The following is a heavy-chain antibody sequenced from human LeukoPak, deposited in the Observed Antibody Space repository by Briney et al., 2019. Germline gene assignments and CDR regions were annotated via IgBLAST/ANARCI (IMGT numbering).Heavy chain of an antibody. Sequence: GGSLRLSCATSGLTFSDYYMSWIRQAPGKGLEWISYISSNGRTIYYADSVKGRFTISRDNARKSVYLQMNSLRAEDTAIYYCDRTQQWLVSGFDAWGQGTLVT. D-gene: IGHD6-19*01. J-gene: IGHJ5*02. CDR1: GLTFSDYY. CDR2: ISSNGRTI. CDR3: DRTQQWLVSGFDA. V-gene: IGHV3-11*01.